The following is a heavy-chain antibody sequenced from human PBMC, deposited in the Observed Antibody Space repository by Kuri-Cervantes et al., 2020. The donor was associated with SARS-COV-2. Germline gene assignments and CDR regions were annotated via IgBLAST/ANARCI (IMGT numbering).Heavy chain of an antibody. CDR2: ISYHGRDT. D-gene: IGHD4-23*01. CDR3: AKGFMATPPTKYYDP. V-gene: IGHV3-23*01. CDR1: GFTFNNYA. Sequence: GGSLRLSCAASGFTFNNYAMAWVRQAPGKGLEWVSVISYHGRDTYYADSVKGRFTISRDSSKDTLYLQMNSLRAEDTAIYDCAKGFMATPPTKYYDPWGQGTLVTVSS. J-gene: IGHJ5*02.